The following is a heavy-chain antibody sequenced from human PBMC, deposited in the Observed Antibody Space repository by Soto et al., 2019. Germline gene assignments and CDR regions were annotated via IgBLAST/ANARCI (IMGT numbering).Heavy chain of an antibody. CDR1: GGSISSSSYY. CDR2: IYYSGST. CDR3: ARRVERGFDY. J-gene: IGHJ4*02. D-gene: IGHD3-10*01. V-gene: IGHV4-39*01. Sequence: SETLSLTCTVSGGSISSSSYYWGWIRQPPGKGLEWIGSIYYSGSTYYNPSLKSRVTISVDTSKNQFSLKLSSVTAADTAVYYCARRVERGFDYWGQGTLVTVSS.